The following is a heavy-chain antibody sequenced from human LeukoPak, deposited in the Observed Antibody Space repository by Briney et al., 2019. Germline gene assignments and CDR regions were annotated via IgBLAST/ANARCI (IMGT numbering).Heavy chain of an antibody. Sequence: SETLSLTCTLSGDSISSYYWSWIRQPPEKGLEWIGYIYYSGSTNYNPSLKSRVTISVDTSKNQFSLKLSSVTAADTAVYYGAREGLLHYFDYGGQGTLVTVSS. CDR3: AREGLLHYFDY. V-gene: IGHV4-59*01. CDR2: IYYSGST. CDR1: GDSISSYY. J-gene: IGHJ4*02.